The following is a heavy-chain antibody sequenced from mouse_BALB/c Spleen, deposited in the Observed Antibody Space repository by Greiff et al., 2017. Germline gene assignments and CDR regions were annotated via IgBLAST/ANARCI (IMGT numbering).Heavy chain of an antibody. CDR2: IRNKANGYTT. CDR1: GFTFTDYY. V-gene: IGHV7-3*02. Sequence: EVQVVESGGGLVQPGGSLRLSCATSGFTFTDYYMSWVRQPPGKALEWLGFIRNKANGYTTEYSASVKGRFTISRDNSQSILYLQMNTLRAEDSATYYCARGSRAMDYWGQGTSVTVSS. J-gene: IGHJ4*01. CDR3: ARGSRAMDY.